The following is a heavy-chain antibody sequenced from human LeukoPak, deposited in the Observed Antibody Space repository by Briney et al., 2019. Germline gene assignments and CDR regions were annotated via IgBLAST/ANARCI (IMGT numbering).Heavy chain of an antibody. D-gene: IGHD4-17*01. CDR2: INAGNGNT. V-gene: IGHV1-3*01. CDR3: ARPGGYGDCGLWFDP. J-gene: IGHJ5*02. CDR1: GYTFTSYA. Sequence: GASVKVSCKASGYTFTSYAMHWVRQAPGQRLEWMGWINAGNGNTKYSQKFQGRVTITRDTSASTAYMELSSLRSEDTAVYYCARPGGYGDCGLWFDPWGQGTLVTVSS.